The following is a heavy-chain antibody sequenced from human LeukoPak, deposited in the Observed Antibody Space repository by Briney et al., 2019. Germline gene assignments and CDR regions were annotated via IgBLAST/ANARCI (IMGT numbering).Heavy chain of an antibody. CDR1: GYTFTSYA. CDR2: INAGNGNT. CDR3: ARDLLSGYHYWWYQGPYYYYGMDV. J-gene: IGHJ6*04. Sequence: GASVKVSCKASGYTFTSYAMHWVRQAPGQRLEWMGWINAGNGNTKYSQKFQGRVTITRDTSASTAYMELSSLRSEDTAVYYCARDLLSGYHYWWYQGPYYYYGMDVWGKGTTVTVSS. D-gene: IGHD5-12*01. V-gene: IGHV1-3*01.